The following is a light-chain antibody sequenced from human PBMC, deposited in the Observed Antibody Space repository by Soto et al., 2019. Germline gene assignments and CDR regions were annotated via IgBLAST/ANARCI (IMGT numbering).Light chain of an antibody. CDR2: EVS. V-gene: IGLV2-23*02. Sequence: SALTQPASVSGSPGQSITISCTGTSSDVGNYNLVSWYQQHPGKAPKVMIYEVSKRPSGVSNRFSGSKSGNTASLTISGLQAEDEADYYCSSYGGTSSYVVFGGGTKLTVL. CDR3: SSYGGTSSYVV. J-gene: IGLJ2*01. CDR1: SSDVGNYNL.